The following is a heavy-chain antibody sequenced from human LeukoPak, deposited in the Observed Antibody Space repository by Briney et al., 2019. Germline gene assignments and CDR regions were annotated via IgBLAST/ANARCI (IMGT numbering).Heavy chain of an antibody. J-gene: IGHJ4*02. CDR3: ARGYYDSSGYFDY. V-gene: IGHV4-39*01. D-gene: IGHD3-22*01. Sequence: MTSETLSLTCTVSGGSISSSSYYWGWIRQPPGKGLEWIGSVYYSGSTYYNPSLKSRVTISVDTSKNQFSLKLSSVTAADTAVYYCARGYYDSSGYFDYWGQGTLVTVSS. CDR1: GGSISSSSYY. CDR2: VYYSGST.